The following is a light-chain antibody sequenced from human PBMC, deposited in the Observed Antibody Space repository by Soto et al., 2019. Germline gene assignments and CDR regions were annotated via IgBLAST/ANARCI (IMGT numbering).Light chain of an antibody. CDR2: EVS. Sequence: QSALTQPASVSGSPGQSITISCTGTSSDVGGYNYVSWYQQHPGKAPKLMIYEVSNRXSXXXNRFSGSKSGNTASLTISGLQAEDEADYYCSSYTSSSIDYVFGTGTKLTVL. V-gene: IGLV2-14*01. CDR3: SSYTSSSIDYV. CDR1: SSDVGGYNY. J-gene: IGLJ1*01.